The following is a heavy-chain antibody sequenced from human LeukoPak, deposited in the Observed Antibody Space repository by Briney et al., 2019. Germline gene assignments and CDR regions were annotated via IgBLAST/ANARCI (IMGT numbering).Heavy chain of an antibody. Sequence: PGGSLRLSCAASGFTFSDYYMDWVRQAPGKGLEWVGRIRNKANSYTTQYAASVQGRFIISRDESKNSLFLQMNSLKTEDTAVYYCAKASYYYGSGSYYNVGAFDIWGQGTMVTVSS. J-gene: IGHJ3*02. CDR2: IRNKANSYTT. V-gene: IGHV3-72*01. CDR3: AKASYYYGSGSYYNVGAFDI. D-gene: IGHD3-10*01. CDR1: GFTFSDYY.